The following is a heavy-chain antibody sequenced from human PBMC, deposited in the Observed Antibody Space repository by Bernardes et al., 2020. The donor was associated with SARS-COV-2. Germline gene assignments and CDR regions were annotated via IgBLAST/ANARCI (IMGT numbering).Heavy chain of an antibody. V-gene: IGHV6-1*01. J-gene: IGHJ5*02. CDR2: TYYRSKWYN. CDR1: GDSVSSNTAA. D-gene: IGHD6-19*01. Sequence: SQTLSLTCAVSGDSVSSNTAAWNWIRQSPSRGLEWLGRTYYRSKWYNDYAVSVKSRITINPDTSKNQFSLQLNSVTPEDTAVYYCARDTPYNSGDWFDPWGQGTLVTVSS. CDR3: ARDTPYNSGDWFDP.